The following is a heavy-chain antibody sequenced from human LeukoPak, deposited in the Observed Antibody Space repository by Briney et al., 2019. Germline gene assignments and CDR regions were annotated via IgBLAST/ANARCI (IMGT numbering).Heavy chain of an antibody. CDR3: ARDGGHSTDLDY. Sequence: PGGSLRLSCATSGFTFSRHWMTWVRQVPGKGPEWVANIKQDGSERYYVHSVKGRFTISRDNAKNSLYLQMNSLRAEDTAVYYCARDGGHSTDLDYWGQGILVTVSS. CDR2: IKQDGSER. D-gene: IGHD2-8*02. CDR1: GFTFSRHW. J-gene: IGHJ4*02. V-gene: IGHV3-7*01.